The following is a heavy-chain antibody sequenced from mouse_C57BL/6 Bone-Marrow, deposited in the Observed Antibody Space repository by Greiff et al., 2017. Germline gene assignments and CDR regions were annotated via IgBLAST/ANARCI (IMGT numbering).Heavy chain of an antibody. CDR3: AGEDYYEGFAY. Sequence: EVQLVESGGGLVKPGGSLKLSCAASGFTFSSYAMSWVRQTPEKRLEWVATISDGGSYTYYPDNVKGRFTISRDNAKNNLYLQMSHLKSEDTAMDYCAGEDYYEGFAYWGQGTLVTVSA. D-gene: IGHD2-4*01. V-gene: IGHV5-4*01. CDR1: GFTFSSYA. CDR2: ISDGGSYT. J-gene: IGHJ3*01.